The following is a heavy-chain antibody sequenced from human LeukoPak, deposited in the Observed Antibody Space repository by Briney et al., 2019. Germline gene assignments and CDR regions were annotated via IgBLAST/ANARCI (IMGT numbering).Heavy chain of an antibody. CDR1: RFTFSSYS. CDR2: ISSSSSYI. Sequence: GGSLRLSCAASRFTFSSYSMNWVSQAPGKGLEWVSSISSSSSYIYQADSVRGRFTISRDNAKNSLYLQMNSLRAEDTAVYYCARVKEASAFDIWGQGTMVTVSS. CDR3: ARVKEASAFDI. D-gene: IGHD5-12*01. V-gene: IGHV3-21*01. J-gene: IGHJ3*02.